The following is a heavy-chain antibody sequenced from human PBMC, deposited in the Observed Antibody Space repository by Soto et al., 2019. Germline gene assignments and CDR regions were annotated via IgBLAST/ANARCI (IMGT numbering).Heavy chain of an antibody. CDR1: GFTFSSYA. J-gene: IGHJ3*02. Sequence: QVQLVESGGGVVQPGRSLRLSCAASGFTFSSYAMHWVRQAPGKGLEWVAVISYDGSNKYYADSVKGRFTISRDNSKNTLYLQMNSLRAEDTAVYYSARTGVGDDAFDIWGQGTMVTVSS. CDR2: ISYDGSNK. CDR3: ARTGVGDDAFDI. D-gene: IGHD7-27*01. V-gene: IGHV3-30-3*01.